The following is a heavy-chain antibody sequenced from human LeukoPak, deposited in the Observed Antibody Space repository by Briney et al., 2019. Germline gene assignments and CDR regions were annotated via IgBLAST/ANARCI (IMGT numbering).Heavy chain of an antibody. CDR1: GFPFDDYA. D-gene: IGHD1-1*01. CDR2: ISWNSGSI. CDR3: ARDGFTGPTTAYLDH. Sequence: PGRSLRLSCAASGFPFDDYAIHWVRQAPGKGLEWVSGISWNSGSIGYEDSVKGRFTISRDNAKNSLYLQMNSLRAEDTAVYYCARDGFTGPTTAYLDHWGQGTLVTVSS. J-gene: IGHJ4*01. V-gene: IGHV3-9*01.